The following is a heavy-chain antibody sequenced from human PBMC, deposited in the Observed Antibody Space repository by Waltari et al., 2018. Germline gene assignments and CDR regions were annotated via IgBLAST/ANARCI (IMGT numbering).Heavy chain of an antibody. CDR3: ARARVVPAAFYYYYMDV. CDR1: GGSISSYY. D-gene: IGHD2-2*01. CDR2: IYYSGST. Sequence: QVQLQESGPGLVKPSETLSLTCTVSGGSISSYYWSWIRQPPGKGLEWIGYIYYSGSTTYNPSLKSRGTISVDTSKNQFSLKLSSVTAADTAVYYCARARVVPAAFYYYYMDVWGKGTTVTISS. J-gene: IGHJ6*03. V-gene: IGHV4-59*01.